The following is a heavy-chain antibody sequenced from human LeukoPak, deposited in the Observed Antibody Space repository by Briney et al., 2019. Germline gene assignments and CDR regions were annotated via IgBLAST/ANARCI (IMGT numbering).Heavy chain of an antibody. CDR2: ISYDGSNK. Sequence: GGSLRLSCAASGFTFSSYGMHWVRQAPGKGLEWVAVISYDGSNKYYADSVKGRFTISRDNSKNTLYLQMNSLRAEDTAVYYCARYCSGGSCYLSFDYWGQGTLVTVSS. CDR1: GFTFSSYG. V-gene: IGHV3-30*03. J-gene: IGHJ4*02. D-gene: IGHD2-15*01. CDR3: ARYCSGGSCYLSFDY.